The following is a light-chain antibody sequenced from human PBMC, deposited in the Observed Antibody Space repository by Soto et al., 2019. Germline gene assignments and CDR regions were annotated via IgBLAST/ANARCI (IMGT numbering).Light chain of an antibody. CDR1: QGIRNG. V-gene: IGKV1-17*01. Sequence: DIQMTQSPSSLSASVGDRVTITCRASQGIRNGLGWFQQKPGKAPNLLIYAASTLQSGVPSRFSGSGSGTEFTLTTTSLQPEDFATYYCLQHNSYPSTYGQGTK. CDR2: AAS. CDR3: LQHNSYPST. J-gene: IGKJ1*01.